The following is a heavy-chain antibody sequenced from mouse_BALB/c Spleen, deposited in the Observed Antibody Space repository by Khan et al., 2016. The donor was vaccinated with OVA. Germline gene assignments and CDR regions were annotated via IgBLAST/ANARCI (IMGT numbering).Heavy chain of an antibody. J-gene: IGHJ2*01. CDR1: GFSLTNYG. Sequence: QVQLKESGPGLVAPSQSLSITCTVSGFSLTNYGVHWVRQPPGKGLEWLGVIWAGGSTTYNSALMSRLSISKDNSKSQVFLKMNSLQTDDTAMYFCARNREPDYFDYWGQGTTRTVSS. V-gene: IGHV2-9*02. CDR2: IWAGGST. CDR3: ARNREPDYFDY.